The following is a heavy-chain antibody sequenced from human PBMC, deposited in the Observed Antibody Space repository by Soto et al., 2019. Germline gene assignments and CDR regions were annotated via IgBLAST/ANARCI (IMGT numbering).Heavy chain of an antibody. D-gene: IGHD2-21*02. CDR1: GFTVSGYD. V-gene: IGHV3-53*01. CDR3: AREGMGDSPLDY. CDR2: LYRDGYT. J-gene: IGHJ4*02. Sequence: EVQLVESGGGLILPGGSLRLSCAASGFTVSGYDMKWVRQAPGKGLEWVSLLYRDGYTYYADSVMGRFTISRDDSKNTLLLLMNSLRADDTAVYYCAREGMGDSPLDYWGQGTLITVSS.